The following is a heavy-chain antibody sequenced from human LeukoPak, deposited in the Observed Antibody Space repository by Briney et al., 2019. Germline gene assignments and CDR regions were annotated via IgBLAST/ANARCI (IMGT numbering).Heavy chain of an antibody. CDR3: ARGSYYYGSGRSYFDY. D-gene: IGHD3-10*01. V-gene: IGHV4-39*07. CDR2: IYHSGST. CDR1: GDSISSSSSY. Sequence: SETLSLTCTVSGDSISSSSSYWGWIRQPPGEGLEWIGSIYHSGSTYYNPSLKSRVTISVDTSKNQFSLKLSSVTAADTAVYYCARGSYYYGSGRSYFDYWGQGTLVTVSS. J-gene: IGHJ4*02.